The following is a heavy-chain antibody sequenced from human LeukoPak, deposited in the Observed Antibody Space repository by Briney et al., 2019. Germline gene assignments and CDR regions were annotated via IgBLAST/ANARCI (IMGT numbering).Heavy chain of an antibody. CDR3: AKDPGDSSGYFDY. J-gene: IGHJ4*02. CDR2: IYSDNT. D-gene: IGHD3-22*01. CDR1: GFTVSSNS. V-gene: IGHV3-53*01. Sequence: GGSLRLSCTVSGFTVSSNSMSWVRQAPGKGLEWVSFIYSDNTHYADSVKGRFTISRDNSKNTLYLQMNSLRAEDTAVYYCAKDPGDSSGYFDYWGQGTPVTVSS.